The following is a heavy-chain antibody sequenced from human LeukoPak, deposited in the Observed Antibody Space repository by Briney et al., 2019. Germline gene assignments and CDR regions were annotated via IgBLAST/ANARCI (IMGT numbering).Heavy chain of an antibody. J-gene: IGHJ3*02. CDR2: IYYSGST. V-gene: IGHV4-59*08. D-gene: IGHD3-22*01. CDR3: ARHLITMIVVAPSAFDI. CDR1: GGSISSYY. Sequence: SETLSLTCTVSGGSISSYYWSWIRQPPGKGLEWIGYIYYSGSTNYNPSLKSRVTISVDTPKNQFSLKLSSVTAADTAVYYCARHLITMIVVAPSAFDIWGQGTMVTVSS.